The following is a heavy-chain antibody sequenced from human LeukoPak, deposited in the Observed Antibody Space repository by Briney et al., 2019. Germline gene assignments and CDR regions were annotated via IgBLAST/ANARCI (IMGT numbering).Heavy chain of an antibody. J-gene: IGHJ4*02. CDR3: ARQPYMLGAYYFDY. D-gene: IGHD1-26*01. CDR2: VFYSGST. CDR1: GGSMSSYY. Sequence: PSETLSLACTVSGGSMSSYYWSWIRQPPGKGLEWIGYVFYSGSTNYNSSLKSRVTLSVDTSKNQFSLKLGSVTAADTAVYYCARQPYMLGAYYFDYWGQGTLVTVSS. V-gene: IGHV4-59*08.